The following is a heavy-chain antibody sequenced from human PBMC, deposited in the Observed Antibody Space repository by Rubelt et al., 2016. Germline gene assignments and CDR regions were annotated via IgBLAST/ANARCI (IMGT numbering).Heavy chain of an antibody. CDR1: GYTFTSYY. J-gene: IGHJ4*02. Sequence: QVQLVQSGAEVKKPGASVKVSCKASGYTFTSYYMHWVRQAPGQGLEWMGIINPSGGSTTYEQKFQGRVTMTRDTATRTVYMDLSSLRCEDTAVYYCARVGFYYDSGSYVDWGQGTLVTVSS. CDR3: ARVGFYYDSGSYVD. V-gene: IGHV1-46*01. D-gene: IGHD3-10*01. CDR2: INPSGGST.